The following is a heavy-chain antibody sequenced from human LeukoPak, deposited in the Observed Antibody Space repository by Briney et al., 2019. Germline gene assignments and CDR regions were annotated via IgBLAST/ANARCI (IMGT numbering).Heavy chain of an antibody. CDR1: GGSFSGYY. D-gene: IGHD3-16*02. CDR3: ARGRPGDYVWGCYRSYFDY. V-gene: IGHV4-34*01. J-gene: IGHJ4*02. CDR2: INHSGST. Sequence: SETLSLTCAVYGGSFSGYYWSWIRQPPGKGLEWIGEINHSGSTNYNPSLKSRVTISVDTSKNQFSLKLSSVTAADTAVYYCARGRPGDYVWGCYRSYFDYWGQGTLVTVSS.